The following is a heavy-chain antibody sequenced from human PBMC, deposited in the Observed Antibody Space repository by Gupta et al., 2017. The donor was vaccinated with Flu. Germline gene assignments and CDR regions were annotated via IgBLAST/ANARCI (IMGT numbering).Heavy chain of an antibody. CDR3: SSAMQDSNRISAWYFDH. J-gene: IGHJ4*02. D-gene: IGHD3-3*02. CDR1: GFTFSSYW. V-gene: IGHV3-7*01. CDR2: IKQDGSEK. Sequence: EVQLVESGGGLVQPGGSLRLSCAASGFTFSSYWMSWVRQAPGKGLEWVANIKQDGSEKYYVDSVKGRFTISRDNAKNSLYLQMNSLRAEDTAVYYCSSAMQDSNRISAWYFDHWGQGTLVTVYS.